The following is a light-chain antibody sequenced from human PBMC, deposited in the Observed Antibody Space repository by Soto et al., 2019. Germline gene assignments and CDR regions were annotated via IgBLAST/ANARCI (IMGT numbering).Light chain of an antibody. J-gene: IGKJ1*01. V-gene: IGKV3-20*01. CDR1: QSVSSSY. Sequence: LSLSPGEGATLSCRICQSVSSSYFAWHQQKPGPPPRLLIYGASTRATGIPDRFSGSGSGTHFPLTISILEPGDFAVYYCPEYDILPWTFGQGTKVDIK. CDR3: PEYDILPWT. CDR2: GAS.